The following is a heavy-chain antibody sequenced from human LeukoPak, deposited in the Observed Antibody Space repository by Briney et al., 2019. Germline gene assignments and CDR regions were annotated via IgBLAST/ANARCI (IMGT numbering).Heavy chain of an antibody. J-gene: IGHJ4*02. D-gene: IGHD3-22*01. V-gene: IGHV3-23*01. CDR3: AYYYDRSGYYGFDY. Sequence: GGSLRLSCAASGFTFSSYAMSWVRQAPGKGLEWVSAISGSGGSTYYADSVKGRFTISRDNSKNTLYLQMNSLRAEDTAVYYCAYYYDRSGYYGFDYWGQGTLVTVSS. CDR2: ISGSGGST. CDR1: GFTFSSYA.